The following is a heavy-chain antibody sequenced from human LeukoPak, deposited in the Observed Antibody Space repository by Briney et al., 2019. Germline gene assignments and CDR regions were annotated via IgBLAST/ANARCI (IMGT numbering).Heavy chain of an antibody. V-gene: IGHV3-30-3*01. CDR1: GFTFSSYA. CDR3: ARSRSGSYNIGY. D-gene: IGHD1-26*01. J-gene: IGHJ4*02. CDR2: ISYDGSNK. Sequence: PGRSLRLSCAASGFTFSSYAMHWVRQAPGKGLEWVAVISYDGSNKYYADSVKGRFTISRDNSKNTLYLQMNSLRAEDTAVYYCARSRSGSYNIGYWGQGTLVTVSS.